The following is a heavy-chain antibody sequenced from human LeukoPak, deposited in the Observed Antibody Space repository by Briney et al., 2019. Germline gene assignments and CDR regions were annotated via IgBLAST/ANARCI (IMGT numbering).Heavy chain of an antibody. Sequence: ASQTLSLTCTVSGGSISSGDYYWSWIRQPPGKGLEWIGYIYYSGSTYYNPSLKSRVTISVGTSKNQFSLKLSSVTAADTAVYYCANTPHVDTAMVLIHWGQGTLVTVSS. J-gene: IGHJ4*02. V-gene: IGHV4-30-4*01. CDR3: ANTPHVDTAMVLIH. CDR2: IYYSGST. D-gene: IGHD5-18*01. CDR1: GGSISSGDYY.